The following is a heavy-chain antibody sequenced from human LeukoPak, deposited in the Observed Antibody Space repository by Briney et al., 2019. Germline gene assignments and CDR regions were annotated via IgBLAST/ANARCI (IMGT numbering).Heavy chain of an antibody. Sequence: SVKVSCKASGGTFSSYAISWVRQAPGQGLEWMGGIITIFGTANYAQKFQGRVTITADESTSTAYMELSSLRSEDTAVYYCARAGYCSGGSCSTDAFDIWGQGTMVTVSS. V-gene: IGHV1-69*13. CDR2: IITIFGTA. D-gene: IGHD2-15*01. CDR1: GGTFSSYA. J-gene: IGHJ3*02. CDR3: ARAGYCSGGSCSTDAFDI.